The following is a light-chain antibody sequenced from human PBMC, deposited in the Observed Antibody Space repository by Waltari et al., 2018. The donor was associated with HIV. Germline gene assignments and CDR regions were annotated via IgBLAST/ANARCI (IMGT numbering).Light chain of an antibody. Sequence: SYELTQPPSVSVSPGQTASITCSGDKLGDKYACWYQQKPGQSPVLVIYEDSKRPSGIPARFPGSTSGNTATLTISGTQAMDEADYYCQAWDSSVVFGGGTKLTVL. CDR2: EDS. CDR1: KLGDKY. J-gene: IGLJ2*01. V-gene: IGLV3-1*01. CDR3: QAWDSSVV.